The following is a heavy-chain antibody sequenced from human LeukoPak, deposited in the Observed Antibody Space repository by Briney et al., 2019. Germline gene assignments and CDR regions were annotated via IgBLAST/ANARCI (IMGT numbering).Heavy chain of an antibody. V-gene: IGHV1-2*02. CDR3: ARGLLVLRYFDWLPYPADYYYYYMDV. D-gene: IGHD3-9*01. CDR2: INPNSGGT. CDR1: GYTFTGYF. Sequence: GASVKVSCKASGYTFTGYFVHWVRQAPGQGLAWMGWINPNSGGTNYAQNFQGRVTMTRDTSISTAYMDLSRLRSDDTAVYYCARGLLVLRYFDWLPYPADYYYYYMDVWGKGTTVTISS. J-gene: IGHJ6*03.